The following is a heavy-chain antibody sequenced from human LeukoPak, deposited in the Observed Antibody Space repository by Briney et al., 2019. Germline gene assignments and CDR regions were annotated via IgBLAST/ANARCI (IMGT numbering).Heavy chain of an antibody. CDR3: ARDVTGYSPPD. Sequence: GGSLRLSCAASGFTFGSYEMNWVRQAPGKGLEWVAVISYDGSNKYYADSVKGRFTISRDNSKNTLYLQMNSLRAEDTAVYYCARDVTGYSPPDWGQGTLVTVSS. J-gene: IGHJ4*02. CDR2: ISYDGSNK. V-gene: IGHV3-30*03. D-gene: IGHD6-13*01. CDR1: GFTFGSYE.